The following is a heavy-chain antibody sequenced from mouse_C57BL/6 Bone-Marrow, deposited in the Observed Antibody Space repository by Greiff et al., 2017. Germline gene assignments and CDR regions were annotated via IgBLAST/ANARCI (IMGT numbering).Heavy chain of an antibody. V-gene: IGHV5-4*01. CDR1: GFTFSSYA. CDR2: ISDGGSYT. J-gene: IGHJ3*01. Sequence: EVQRVESGGGLVKPGGSLKLSCAASGFTFSSYAMSWVRQTPEKRLEWVATISDGGSYTYYPDNVKGRFTISRDNAKNNLYLQMSHLKSEDTAMYYCARDEGKAYGGQGTLVTVSA. CDR3: ARDEGKAY.